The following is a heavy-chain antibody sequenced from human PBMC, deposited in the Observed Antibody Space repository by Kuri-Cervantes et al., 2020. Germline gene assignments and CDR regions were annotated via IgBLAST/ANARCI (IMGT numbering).Heavy chain of an antibody. CDR2: ISWNSGSI. CDR1: GFTFDEYV. Sequence: SLKISCAASGFTFDEYVMHWVRQAPGKGLEWVSGISWNSGSIGYADSVKGRFTISRDNAKNSLYLQMNSLRAEDTALYYCAKDIGATRSFDIWGQGTMVTVSS. CDR3: AKDIGATRSFDI. J-gene: IGHJ3*02. V-gene: IGHV3-9*01.